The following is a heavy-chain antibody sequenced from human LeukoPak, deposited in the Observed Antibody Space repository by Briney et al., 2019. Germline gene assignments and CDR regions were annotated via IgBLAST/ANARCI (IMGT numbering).Heavy chain of an antibody. Sequence: PSETLSLTCTVSGGSISSYYWSWIRQPAGKGLEWIGRIYTSGSTNYNPSLKSRVTISVDTSKNQFSLKLSSVTAADTAVYYCARTPPSPLYCSSTSCYPRGESYFDYWGQGTLVSVSS. D-gene: IGHD2-2*01. V-gene: IGHV4-4*07. J-gene: IGHJ4*02. CDR3: ARTPPSPLYCSSTSCYPRGESYFDY. CDR2: IYTSGST. CDR1: GGSISSYY.